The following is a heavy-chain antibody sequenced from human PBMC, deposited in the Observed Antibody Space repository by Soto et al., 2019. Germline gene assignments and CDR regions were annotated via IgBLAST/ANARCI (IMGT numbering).Heavy chain of an antibody. Sequence: GGSLRLSCAASGFTFSSYAMSWVRQAPGKGLEWVSAISGSGGSTYYADSVKGRFTISRDNSKNTLYLQINSLRAEDTAVYYCAKDQGLGIVVVPGYYYYGMDVWGQGTTVTVSS. CDR3: AKDQGLGIVVVPGYYYYGMDV. J-gene: IGHJ6*02. V-gene: IGHV3-23*01. CDR1: GFTFSSYA. D-gene: IGHD3-22*01. CDR2: ISGSGGST.